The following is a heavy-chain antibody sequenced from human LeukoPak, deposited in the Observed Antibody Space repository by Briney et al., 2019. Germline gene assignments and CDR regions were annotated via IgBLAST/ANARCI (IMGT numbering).Heavy chain of an antibody. Sequence: ASVKVSCRASGYTFTRYYMHWVRQTPGQGLEWMGVINPSGTSTTYAQKFQCRVTMTRDTSTSTVYLELGSLRSEDTAVYYCVNVGLIEVTGTAHWGQGTLVTVSS. V-gene: IGHV1-46*01. J-gene: IGHJ4*02. D-gene: IGHD6-19*01. CDR3: VNVGLIEVTGTAH. CDR1: GYTFTRYY. CDR2: INPSGTST.